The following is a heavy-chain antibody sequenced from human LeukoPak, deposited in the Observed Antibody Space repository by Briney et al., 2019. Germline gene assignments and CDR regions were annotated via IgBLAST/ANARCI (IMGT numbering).Heavy chain of an antibody. CDR2: IYSGGST. CDR3: ASAIVGATIFDY. Sequence: GGSLRLSCAASGFTVSSNYMSWVRQAPGKGLEWVSVIYSGGSTCYADSVKGRFTISRDNSKNTLYLQMNSLRAEDTAVYYCASAIVGATIFDYWGQGTLVTVSS. CDR1: GFTVSSNY. D-gene: IGHD1-26*01. J-gene: IGHJ4*02. V-gene: IGHV3-66*02.